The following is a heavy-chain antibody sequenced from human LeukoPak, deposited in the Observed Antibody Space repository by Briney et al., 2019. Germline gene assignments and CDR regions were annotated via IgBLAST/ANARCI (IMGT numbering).Heavy chain of an antibody. CDR3: ARVTMVRAREPDFDY. CDR2: INPSGGST. V-gene: IGHV1-46*01. Sequence: ASVKVSCKASGYTFTSYYMHWVRQAPGQGLEWMGIINPSGGSTSYAQKFQGRVTMTRDTSTSTVYMELSSLRSEDTAVYYCARVTMVRAREPDFDYWGQGTLVTVSS. CDR1: GYTFTSYY. D-gene: IGHD3-10*01. J-gene: IGHJ4*02.